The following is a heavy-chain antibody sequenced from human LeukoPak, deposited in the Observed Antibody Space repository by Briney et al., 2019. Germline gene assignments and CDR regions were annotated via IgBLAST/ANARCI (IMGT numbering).Heavy chain of an antibody. CDR3: ARGRGSSWPYYYYGMDV. Sequence: GASVKVSCKASGYTFTSYDINWVRQATGQGLEWMGWMNPNSGNTGYAQKFQGRVTMTRNTSISTAYMELSSLRSEDTAVYYCARGRGSSWPYYYYGMDVWGQGTTVTVSS. V-gene: IGHV1-8*01. D-gene: IGHD6-13*01. CDR2: MNPNSGNT. CDR1: GYTFTSYD. J-gene: IGHJ6*02.